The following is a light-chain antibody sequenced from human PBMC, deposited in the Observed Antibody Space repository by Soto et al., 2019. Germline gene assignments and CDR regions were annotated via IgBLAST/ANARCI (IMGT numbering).Light chain of an antibody. CDR1: SSNIGSNT. CDR3: AAWDDNLNGPV. CDR2: SNN. J-gene: IGLJ2*01. Sequence: QSVLTQPPSASGTPGQRVTISCSGSSSNIGSNTVNWYQQLPGTAPKLLIYSNNQRPSGVPDRFSGSKSGTSASLAISGLQSEDDVDYSCAAWDDNLNGPVFGGGTKLTVL. V-gene: IGLV1-44*01.